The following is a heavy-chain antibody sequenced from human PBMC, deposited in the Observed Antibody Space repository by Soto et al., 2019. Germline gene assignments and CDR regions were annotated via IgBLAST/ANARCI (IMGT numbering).Heavy chain of an antibody. CDR2: ISAYNGNT. V-gene: IGHV1-18*01. D-gene: IGHD6-13*01. Sequence: QVQLVQSGAEVKKPGASVKVSCKASGYTFTSYGISWVRQAPGQGLEWMGWISAYNGNTNYAQKHQGRVTMTTDTSTSTAYTELRSLRSDDTAVYYCAIRYSSSWYLDYWGQGTLVTVSS. CDR1: GYTFTSYG. CDR3: AIRYSSSWYLDY. J-gene: IGHJ4*02.